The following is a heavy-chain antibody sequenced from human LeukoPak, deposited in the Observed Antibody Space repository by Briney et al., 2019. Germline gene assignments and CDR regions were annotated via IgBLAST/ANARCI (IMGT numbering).Heavy chain of an antibody. CDR3: ARGEDTVTTNPDY. V-gene: IGHV3-48*04. Sequence: GGSLRLSCAASGFTFSSYSMNWVRQAPGKGLEWASYISSSSSTIYYADSVKGRFTISRDNAKNSLYLQMNSLRAEDTAVYYCARGEDTVTTNPDYWGQGTLVTVSS. CDR2: ISSSSSTI. J-gene: IGHJ4*02. D-gene: IGHD4-17*01. CDR1: GFTFSSYS.